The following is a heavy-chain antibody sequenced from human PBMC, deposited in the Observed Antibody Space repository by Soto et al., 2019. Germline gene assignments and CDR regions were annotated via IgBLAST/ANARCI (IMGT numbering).Heavy chain of an antibody. CDR2: ISPHTGGT. D-gene: IGHD1-26*01. V-gene: IGHV1-2*02. CDR1: GYTFNRYY. CDR3: ARGVSAGVDY. Sequence: ASVKVSCKASGYTFNRYYMHWVRQAPGPGLEWMGWISPHTGGTTYAQKFQGRVTMTRDTSINTAYMELTTLTSDDTAFYYCARGVSAGVDYWGQGTLVTVSS. J-gene: IGHJ4*02.